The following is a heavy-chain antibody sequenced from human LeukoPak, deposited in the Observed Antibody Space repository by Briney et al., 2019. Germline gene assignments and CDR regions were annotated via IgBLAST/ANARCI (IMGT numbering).Heavy chain of an antibody. D-gene: IGHD6-13*01. V-gene: IGHV1-46*01. CDR2: INPSGGST. CDR3: ARVGIAAAGESELDY. Sequence: ASVKVSCKASGYTFTSYYMHWVRQAPGQGLEWMGIINPSGGSTSYAQKFQGRVTMTRDTSTSTVYMELSSLRSEDTAVYYCARVGIAAAGESELDYWGQGTLVTVSS. CDR1: GYTFTSYY. J-gene: IGHJ4*02.